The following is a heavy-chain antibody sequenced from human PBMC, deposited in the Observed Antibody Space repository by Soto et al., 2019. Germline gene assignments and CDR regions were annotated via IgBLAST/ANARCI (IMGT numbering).Heavy chain of an antibody. D-gene: IGHD5-12*01. CDR3: ARVQITPSGSRRFDP. Sequence: QVQLVQSAAEVKRPGASVKVSCRASGDTFSTYSFTWVRQAPGQGPEWMGWVSAYNGATYLAQKFQDRLTVSTETSTGTAYMQLRNLRSDDTAVYYCARVQITPSGSRRFDPWGQGTRVTVSS. CDR1: GDTFSTYS. CDR2: VSAYNGAT. V-gene: IGHV1-18*01. J-gene: IGHJ5*02.